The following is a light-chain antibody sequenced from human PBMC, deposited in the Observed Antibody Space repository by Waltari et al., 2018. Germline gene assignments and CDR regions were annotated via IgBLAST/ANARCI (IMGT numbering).Light chain of an antibody. CDR3: QHGHNIPWT. CDR1: QDNSNN. V-gene: IGKV1D-13*01. CDR2: KAS. Sequence: IQMTQSPSSLSASVGDRVTITCQASQDNSNNLAWYQQKTGKVPNLLIYKASTLQSGVPSRCSGSGSGTYFTLTITSLQPEDFASYYCQHGHNIPWTFGQGTKVEIK. J-gene: IGKJ1*01.